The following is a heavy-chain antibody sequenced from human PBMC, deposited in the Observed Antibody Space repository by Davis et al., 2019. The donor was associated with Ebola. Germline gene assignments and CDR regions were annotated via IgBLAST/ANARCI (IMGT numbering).Heavy chain of an antibody. Sequence: PGGSLRLSCAASGFTFSSYSMNWVRQAPGKGLQWVATVSRDGSQKYSVDALKGRFTISRDNARNSLYLQMDSLRAEDTAVYYCARGYGVTRTMDYWGQGTQVTVSS. CDR2: VSRDGSQK. J-gene: IGHJ4*02. V-gene: IGHV3-7*03. CDR3: ARGYGVTRTMDY. D-gene: IGHD3-3*01. CDR1: GFTFSSYS.